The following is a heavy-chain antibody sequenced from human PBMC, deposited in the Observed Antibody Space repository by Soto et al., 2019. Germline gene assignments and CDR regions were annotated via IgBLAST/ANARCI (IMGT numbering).Heavy chain of an antibody. D-gene: IGHD1-26*01. Sequence: SETLSLTCTVSGGSISSGDYYWSWIRQPPGKGLEWIGYIYYSGSTYYNLSLKSRVTISVDTSKNQFSLKLSSVTAADTAVYYCARDLEQVGATPPYYYGMDVWGQGTTVTVSS. CDR2: IYYSGST. J-gene: IGHJ6*02. CDR1: GGSISSGDYY. V-gene: IGHV4-30-4*01. CDR3: ARDLEQVGATPPYYYGMDV.